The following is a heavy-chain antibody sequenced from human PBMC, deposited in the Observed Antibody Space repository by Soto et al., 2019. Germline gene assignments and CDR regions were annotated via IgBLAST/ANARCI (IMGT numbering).Heavy chain of an antibody. J-gene: IGHJ5*02. CDR2: INHSGST. D-gene: IGHD6-19*01. Sequence: QVQLQQWGAGLLKPSATLSLTCAVYGGSFSGYYWSWIRQPPGKGLEWSGEINHSGSTNYNPSLKSRVTISVDTSKSQFSRRLSSVTAADTGVYDCESCRKWLCHGIKYYWFDPWCQGTLVTVST. V-gene: IGHV4-34*01. CDR1: GGSFSGYY. CDR3: ESCRKWLCHGIKYYWFDP.